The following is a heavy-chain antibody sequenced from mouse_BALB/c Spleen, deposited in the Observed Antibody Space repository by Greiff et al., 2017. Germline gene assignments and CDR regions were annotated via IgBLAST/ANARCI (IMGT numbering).Heavy chain of an antibody. CDR3: TRRLREAMDY. D-gene: IGHD2-4*01. CDR1: GYTFTSYY. Sequence: QVQLQQSGAELVKPGASVKLSCKASGYTFTSYYMYWVKQRPGQGLEWIGEINPSNGGTNFNEKFKSKATLTVDKSSSTAYMQLSSLTSEDSAVYYCTRRLREAMDYWGQGTSVTVSS. J-gene: IGHJ4*01. V-gene: IGHV1S81*02. CDR2: INPSNGGT.